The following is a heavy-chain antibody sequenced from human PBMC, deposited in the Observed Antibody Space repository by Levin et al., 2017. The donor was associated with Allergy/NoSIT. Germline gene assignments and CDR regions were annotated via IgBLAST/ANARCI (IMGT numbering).Heavy chain of an antibody. CDR2: IYYGGST. D-gene: IGHD2-2*01. J-gene: IGHJ6*02. Sequence: TSSETLSLTCSVSGVSISSGDYYWSWIRQPPGKGLEWIGYIYYGGSTHYNPSLKSRVSMSIDASKTQFSLKLTSVTAADTAVYYCGRLCSTSCHYDSGKDVWGQGTTVAVSS. CDR3: GRLCSTSCHYDSGKDV. V-gene: IGHV4-30-4*01. CDR1: GVSISSGDYY.